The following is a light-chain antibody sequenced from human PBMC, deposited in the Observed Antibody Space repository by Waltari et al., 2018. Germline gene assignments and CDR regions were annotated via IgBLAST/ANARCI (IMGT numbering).Light chain of an antibody. CDR3: CSYAGSSTSVV. Sequence: QSALTQPASVSGSPGQSLTISCPGTSSDVGSYNLVSWYQQHPGKAPKLMIYEGSKRPSGVSNRFSGSKSGNTASLTISGLQAEDEADYYCCSYAGSSTSVVFGGGTKLTVL. V-gene: IGLV2-23*01. J-gene: IGLJ2*01. CDR1: SSDVGSYNL. CDR2: EGS.